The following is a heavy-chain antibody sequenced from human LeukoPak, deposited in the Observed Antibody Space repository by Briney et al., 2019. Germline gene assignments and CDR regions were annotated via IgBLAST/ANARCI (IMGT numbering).Heavy chain of an antibody. D-gene: IGHD5-12*01. Sequence: GGSLRLSCAASGLTFSRYWMHWVRQAPGKGLVWVSRINSDGSTINYADSVKGRFTISRDNAKNTMYLQMNSLRAEDTAVYYCALSVGYGRDYWGQGTLVTVSS. V-gene: IGHV3-74*01. CDR3: ALSVGYGRDY. CDR2: INSDGSTI. J-gene: IGHJ4*02. CDR1: GLTFSRYW.